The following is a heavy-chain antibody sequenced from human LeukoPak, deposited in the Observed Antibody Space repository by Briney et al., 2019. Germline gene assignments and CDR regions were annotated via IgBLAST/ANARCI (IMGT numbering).Heavy chain of an antibody. CDR3: ARGYGETNWYFDL. CDR2: IYSGGST. V-gene: IGHV3-53*01. CDR1: GFTVSSNY. D-gene: IGHD5-18*01. Sequence: GGSLRLSCAASGFTVSSNYMSRVRQAPGKGLEWVSVIYSGGSTYYADSVKGRFTISRDNSKNTLYLQMNSLRAEDTAVYYCARGYGETNWYFDLWGRGTLVTVSS. J-gene: IGHJ2*01.